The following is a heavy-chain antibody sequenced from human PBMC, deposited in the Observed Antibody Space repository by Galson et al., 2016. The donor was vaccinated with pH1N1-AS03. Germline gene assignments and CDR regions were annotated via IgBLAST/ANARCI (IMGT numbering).Heavy chain of an antibody. CDR1: GYTFPNFG. CDR3: ARAAPFDP. D-gene: IGHD2-15*01. Sequence: SVEVSCKASGYTFPNFGMSWVRQAPGQGLEWMGWISPYNGNTQYAQRLEGRVTMTTDTSTNTAYLELRSLTYDDTAVYYRARAAPFDPWGHGTLVIVSS. J-gene: IGHJ5*02. CDR2: ISPYNGNT. V-gene: IGHV1-18*04.